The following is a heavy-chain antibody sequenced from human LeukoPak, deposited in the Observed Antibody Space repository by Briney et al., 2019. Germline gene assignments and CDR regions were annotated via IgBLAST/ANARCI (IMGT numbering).Heavy chain of an antibody. CDR2: IYYSGST. V-gene: IGHV4-39*07. D-gene: IGHD3-10*01. J-gene: IGHJ5*02. CDR1: GGSISSSSHY. Sequence: PSEILSLTCSVSGGSISSSSHYWGWIRQPPGKGLEWIGSIYYSGSTYYNPSLKSRVTISVDTSKNQFSLKLSSVTAADTAVYYCARGFRARGSGSYNWFDPWGQGTLVTVSS. CDR3: ARGFRARGSGSYNWFDP.